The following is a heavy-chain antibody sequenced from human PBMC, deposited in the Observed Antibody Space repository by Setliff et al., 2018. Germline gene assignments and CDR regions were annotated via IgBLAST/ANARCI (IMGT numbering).Heavy chain of an antibody. V-gene: IGHV3-7*01. J-gene: IGHJ4*02. CDR1: GFTCTNYW. D-gene: IGHD5-18*01. CDR3: ARDQGSYGYRAFDF. Sequence: GGSLRLSCAASGFTCTNYWINWVRQAPGKGLEWVANIKQDESEKHYVGSVTGRFTISRDNARNSVYLQMNSLRAEDAAVYYCARDQGSYGYRAFDFWGQGTLVTVSS. CDR2: IKQDESEK.